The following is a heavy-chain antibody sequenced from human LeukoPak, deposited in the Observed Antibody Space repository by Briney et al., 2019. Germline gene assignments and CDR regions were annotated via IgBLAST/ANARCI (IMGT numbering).Heavy chain of an antibody. J-gene: IGHJ4*02. CDR1: GYSFTSYG. Sequence: GASVKVSCKASGYSFTSYGISWVRQAPGQGLEWMGGIIPIFGTANYAQKFQGRVTITTDESTSTAYMELSSLRSEDTAVYYCVSEGGGDLDYWGQGTLVTVSS. D-gene: IGHD2-21*01. CDR2: IIPIFGTA. CDR3: VSEGGGDLDY. V-gene: IGHV1-69*05.